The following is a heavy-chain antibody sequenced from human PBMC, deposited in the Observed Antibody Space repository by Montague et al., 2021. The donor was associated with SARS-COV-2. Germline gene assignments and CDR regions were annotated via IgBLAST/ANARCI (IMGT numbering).Heavy chain of an antibody. Sequence: CAISGDSVVGLRRTSDGDTPELPSQLERLCRTYHRKKRYNDYAVSVRGRVTINPDTSKNQFSLQLNSVTPEDTAIYYCTSGREGNYNVMDVWGQGTTVTVSS. CDR3: TSGREGNYNVMDV. J-gene: IGHJ6*02. CDR1: GDSVVGLRRT. D-gene: IGHD1-1*01. V-gene: IGHV6-1*01. CDR2: TYHRKKRYN.